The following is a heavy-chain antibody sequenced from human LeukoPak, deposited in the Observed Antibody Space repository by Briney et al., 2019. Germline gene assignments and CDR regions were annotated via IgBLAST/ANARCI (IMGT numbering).Heavy chain of an antibody. CDR1: GDTFSIYT. V-gene: IGHV1-69*04. CDR3: ARDKHHVLRFLEWLPPGAFDI. Sequence: AVKVSCEASGDTFSIYTICCVRHAPGQGREWMWRIIPILGMANYEQKFQGRVTIIADKSTSTAYMEQSSMRSEDKAVYYCARDKHHVLRFLEWLPPGAFDIWGQGTMVTVSS. CDR2: IIPILGMA. J-gene: IGHJ3*02. D-gene: IGHD3-3*01.